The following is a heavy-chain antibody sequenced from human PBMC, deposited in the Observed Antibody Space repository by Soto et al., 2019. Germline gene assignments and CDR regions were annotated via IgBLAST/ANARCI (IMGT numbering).Heavy chain of an antibody. V-gene: IGHV2-5*01. Sequence: SGPTLVNPTQTLTLTCTFSGFSLTTSDMGVGWIRQSPGQALEWLALIYWNDDKRYSPSLRSRLTITKDTSKNQVVLTMTNMDPVDTATYYCAHDYYDSSTYYPHDAFDIWGQGTLVTVSS. D-gene: IGHD3-22*01. CDR1: GFSLTTSDMG. J-gene: IGHJ3*02. CDR3: AHDYYDSSTYYPHDAFDI. CDR2: IYWNDDK.